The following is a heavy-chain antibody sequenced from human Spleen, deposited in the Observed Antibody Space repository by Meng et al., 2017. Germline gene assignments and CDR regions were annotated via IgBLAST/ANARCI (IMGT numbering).Heavy chain of an antibody. D-gene: IGHD2-15*01. CDR1: GGSFSDYY. J-gene: IGHJ4*02. Sequence: GSLRLSCAVFGGSFSDYYWGWIRQPPGKGLEWIGEVNDGGRTDYNPSLENRVTISVDTSKSQVSLKLSSVTAADTAVYYCARVAVVKSKAHYYFDYWGQGALVTVSS. V-gene: IGHV4-34*01. CDR3: ARVAVVKSKAHYYFDY. CDR2: VNDGGRT.